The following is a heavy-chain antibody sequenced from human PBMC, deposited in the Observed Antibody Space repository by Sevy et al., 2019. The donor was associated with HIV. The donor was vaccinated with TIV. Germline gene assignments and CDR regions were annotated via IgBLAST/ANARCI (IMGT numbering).Heavy chain of an antibody. D-gene: IGHD3-9*01. CDR3: AREGYDILTGYSRFDP. CDR2: ISAYNGNT. Sequence: ASVKVSCKASGYTFTSYGISWVRQAPGQGLEWMGWISAYNGNTNYAQKLQGRVTMTTDTSTGTAYMELRSLRSDDTAVYYCAREGYDILTGYSRFDPWCQGTLVTVSS. J-gene: IGHJ5*02. V-gene: IGHV1-18*01. CDR1: GYTFTSYG.